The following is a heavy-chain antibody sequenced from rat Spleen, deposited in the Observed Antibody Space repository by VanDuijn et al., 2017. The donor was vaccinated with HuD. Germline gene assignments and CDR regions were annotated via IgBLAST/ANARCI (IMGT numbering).Heavy chain of an antibody. J-gene: IGHJ2*01. D-gene: IGHD5-1*01. CDR3: ARGRGTGGFFDY. CDR2: INTDSSST. CDR1: GFTFSSSV. Sequence: EVQLVESGGGLVQPGSSLKVSCVASGFTFSSSVMHWFRQAPENGIEWLAYINTDSSSTHYAETVKGRFTISRDNAKNTVDMQLSSLRSEDTAMYYCARGRGTGGFFDYWGQGVMVTVSS. V-gene: IGHV5-43*01.